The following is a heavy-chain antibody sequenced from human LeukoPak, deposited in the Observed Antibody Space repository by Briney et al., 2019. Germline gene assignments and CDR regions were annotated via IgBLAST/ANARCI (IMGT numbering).Heavy chain of an antibody. CDR2: MSSSSSYI. CDR3: AREMDYDFWSGYFYYFDY. D-gene: IGHD3-3*01. Sequence: GGSLRLSCAASGFTFSSYSMNWVRPAPGKGLAWVSSMSSSSSYIYYADSVKGRFTISRDNAKNSLYLQMNSLRAEDTAVYYCAREMDYDFWSGYFYYFDYWGQGTLVTVSS. CDR1: GFTFSSYS. J-gene: IGHJ4*02. V-gene: IGHV3-21*01.